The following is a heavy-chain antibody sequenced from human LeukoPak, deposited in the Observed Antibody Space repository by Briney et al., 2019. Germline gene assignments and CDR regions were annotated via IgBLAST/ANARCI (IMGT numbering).Heavy chain of an antibody. CDR1: GFTFSGIG. D-gene: IGHD6-19*01. CDR2: LSYDGSYK. V-gene: IGHV3-30*18. J-gene: IGHJ4*02. CDR3: AKDKSIAVAGTSDYFDY. Sequence: GGSLRLSCEASGFTFSGIGRHWVRQAPGKGLEWVAVLSYDGSYKYYADSVKGRFTISRDNSKNTLFMQMNSLRAEDTAVYYCAKDKSIAVAGTSDYFDYWGQGTLVTVSS.